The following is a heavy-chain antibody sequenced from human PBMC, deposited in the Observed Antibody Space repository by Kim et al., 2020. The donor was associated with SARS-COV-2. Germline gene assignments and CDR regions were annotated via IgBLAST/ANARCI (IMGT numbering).Heavy chain of an antibody. Sequence: GGSLRLSCVASGFTFDDYGMSWVRQAPGKGLEWVSGIHWNGGSTGYADSVKGRFTISRDNAKNSLYLQMNSLRTEDTALYHCARDPAGGYSSSWVGWFDPWGQGTLVTVSS. CDR3: ARDPAGGYSSSWVGWFDP. V-gene: IGHV3-20*01. D-gene: IGHD6-13*01. CDR1: GFTFDDYG. CDR2: IHWNGGST. J-gene: IGHJ5*02.